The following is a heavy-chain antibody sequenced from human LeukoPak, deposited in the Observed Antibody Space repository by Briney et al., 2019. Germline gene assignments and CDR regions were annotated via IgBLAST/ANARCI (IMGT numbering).Heavy chain of an antibody. D-gene: IGHD6-13*01. CDR2: IYYSGST. V-gene: IGHV4-59*01. CDR1: GGSISSYY. Sequence: SETLSLTCTVSGGSISSYYWSWIRQPPGKGLEWIGYIYYSGSTNYNPSLKSRVTISVDTSKNQFSLKLSSVTAADTAVYYCARVSSSWYFGYYFDYWGQGTLVTVSS. CDR3: ARVSSSWYFGYYFDY. J-gene: IGHJ4*02.